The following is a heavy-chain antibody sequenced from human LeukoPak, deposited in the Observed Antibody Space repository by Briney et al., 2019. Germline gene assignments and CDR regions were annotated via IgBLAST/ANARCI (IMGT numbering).Heavy chain of an antibody. V-gene: IGHV3-23*01. CDR3: AKASYYYDSSGYSGFDY. Sequence: PGGSLRLSCAPSGFTFTNYAMSWVRQAPGKGLDWVSAMSGSGGSTYYADSVKGRFTISRDNSKNTLYLQMNRLRAEDTAVYYCAKASYYYDSSGYSGFDYWGQGTLVTVSS. D-gene: IGHD3-22*01. J-gene: IGHJ4*02. CDR1: GFTFTNYA. CDR2: MSGSGGST.